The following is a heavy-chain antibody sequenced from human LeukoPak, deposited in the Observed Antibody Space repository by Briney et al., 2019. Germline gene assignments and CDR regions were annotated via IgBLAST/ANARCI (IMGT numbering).Heavy chain of an antibody. CDR2: IYSGGST. D-gene: IGHD3-22*01. J-gene: IGHJ3*02. CDR3: AKIPNYDGDAFDI. CDR1: GFTVSSNY. Sequence: GGSLRLSCAASGFTVSSNYMSWVRQAPGKGLEWVSVIYSGGSTYYADSVKGRFTISRDNSKNTLYLQMNSLRAEDTAVYYCAKIPNYDGDAFDIWGQGTMVTVSS. V-gene: IGHV3-66*01.